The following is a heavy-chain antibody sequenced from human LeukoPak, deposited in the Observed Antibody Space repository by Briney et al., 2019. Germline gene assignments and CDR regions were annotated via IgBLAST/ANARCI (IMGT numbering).Heavy chain of an antibody. CDR3: AKDASYYYDSSGVNYFDY. CDR2: ISGSGGST. D-gene: IGHD3-22*01. Sequence: GGSLRLSRAASGFTFSSYAMSWVRQAPGKGLEWVSAISGSGGSTYYADSVKGRFTISRDNSKNTLYLQMNSLRAEDTAVYYCAKDASYYYDSSGVNYFDYWGQGTLVTVSS. J-gene: IGHJ4*02. V-gene: IGHV3-23*01. CDR1: GFTFSSYA.